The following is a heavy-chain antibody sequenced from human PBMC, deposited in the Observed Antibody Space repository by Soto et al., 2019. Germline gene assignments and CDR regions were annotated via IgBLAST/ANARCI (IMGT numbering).Heavy chain of an antibody. CDR3: AREGIAARKNYYGMDV. CDR2: IIPIFGTA. Sequence: GASVKVACNASGGTFSSYAISWVRQAPGQGLEWMGGIIPIFGTANYAQKFQGRVTITADESTSTAYMELSSLRSEDTAVYYCAREGIAARKNYYGMDVWGQGTTVTVSS. CDR1: GGTFSSYA. D-gene: IGHD6-6*01. J-gene: IGHJ6*02. V-gene: IGHV1-69*13.